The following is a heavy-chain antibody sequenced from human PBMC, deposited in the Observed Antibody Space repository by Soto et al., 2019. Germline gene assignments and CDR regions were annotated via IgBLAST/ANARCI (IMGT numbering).Heavy chain of an antibody. J-gene: IGHJ4*02. D-gene: IGHD1-26*01. V-gene: IGHV3-15*07. CDR3: TTGLAGIYAG. Sequence: EVQLVESGGGLVNPGGSLRLSCAASGFTFSNAWLNWVRQAPGKGLEWVGRIKSKIDGGTLDYAAPVKGRFTISRDDSKNTLYLQMNSLKTEDTAVYYCTTGLAGIYAGWGQGTLVTVSP. CDR1: GFTFSNAW. CDR2: IKSKIDGGTL.